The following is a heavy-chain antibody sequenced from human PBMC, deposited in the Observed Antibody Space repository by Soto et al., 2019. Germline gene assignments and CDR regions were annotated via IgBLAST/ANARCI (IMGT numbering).Heavy chain of an antibody. V-gene: IGHV1-46*01. D-gene: IGHD6-19*01. CDR3: ARDRGYSSGHGREDYYYGMDV. CDR2: INPSGGST. J-gene: IGHJ6*02. Sequence: ASVKVSCKASGYTFTSYYMHWVRQAPGQGLEWMGIINPSGGSTSYAQKFQGRVTMTRDTSTSTVYMELSSLGSEDTAVYYCARDRGYSSGHGREDYYYGMDVWGQGTTVTVSS. CDR1: GYTFTSYY.